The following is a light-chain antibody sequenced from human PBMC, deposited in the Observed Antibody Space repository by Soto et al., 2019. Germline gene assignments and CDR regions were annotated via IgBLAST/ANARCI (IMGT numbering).Light chain of an antibody. V-gene: IGLV2-8*01. Sequence: QSALTQPPSASGSPGPSVTISCTGTSSDVGGYNYVSWYQQHPGKAPKLMIYDVSKRPSGVPDRFSGSKSGNTASLTVSGLQAEDEADYYCSSYAGRNGVVFGGGTKLTVL. CDR1: SSDVGGYNY. CDR2: DVS. CDR3: SSYAGRNGVV. J-gene: IGLJ2*01.